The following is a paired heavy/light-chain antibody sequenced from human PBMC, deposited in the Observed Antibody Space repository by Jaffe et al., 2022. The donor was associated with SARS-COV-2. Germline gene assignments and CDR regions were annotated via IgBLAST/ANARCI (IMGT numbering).Heavy chain of an antibody. CDR3: AHIGYGSGSYYPDY. CDR1: GFSLSASSVG. CDR2: IFWTDDK. J-gene: IGHJ4*02. D-gene: IGHD3-10*01. V-gene: IGHV2-5*01. Sequence: QITLKESGPTLVKPTQTLTLTCTFSGFSLSASSVGVGWIRQPPGRTLEWLALIFWTDDKRYSPSLKSRLTITKDTSKNQVVLTMTNMDPVDTATYYCAHIGYGSGSYYPDYWGQGTLVTVSS.
Light chain of an antibody. CDR3: QQYNTYPLT. CDR2: AAS. CDR1: HDIDNY. J-gene: IGKJ5*01. V-gene: IGKV1-16*02. Sequence: DIQMTQSPSSLSASVGDTVTITCRASHDIDNYLAWFQQKPGKAPKSLIYAASSLQSGVPSKFSGSGSGTDFTLTITGLQPEDSATYYCQQYNTYPLTFGQGTRLDIK.